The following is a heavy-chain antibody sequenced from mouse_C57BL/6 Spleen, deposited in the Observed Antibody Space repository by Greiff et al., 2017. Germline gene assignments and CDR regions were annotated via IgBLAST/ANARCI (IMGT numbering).Heavy chain of an antibody. V-gene: IGHV1-76*01. CDR2: IYPGSGNT. Sequence: QVQLKESGAELVRPGASVKLSCKASGYTFTDYYINWVKQRPGQGLEWIARIYPGSGNTYYNEKFKGKATLTAEKSSSTAYMQLSSLTSEDSAVYFCARPDYSNYVWFAYWGQGTLVTVSA. CDR3: ARPDYSNYVWFAY. J-gene: IGHJ3*01. CDR1: GYTFTDYY. D-gene: IGHD2-5*01.